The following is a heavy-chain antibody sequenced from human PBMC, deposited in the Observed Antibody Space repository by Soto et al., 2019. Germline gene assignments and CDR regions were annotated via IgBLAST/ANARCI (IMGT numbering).Heavy chain of an antibody. CDR1: GFTFSSYS. Sequence: EVQLVESGGGLVKPGGSLRLSCAASGFTFSSYSMNWVRQAPGKGLEWVSYISSSRTTIYYADSVKGRFTISRDDAKNSLYLQMNSLRDDDTAVYYCVRGRSDSLMDVWGQGTTVTVSS. J-gene: IGHJ6*02. CDR2: ISSSRTTI. D-gene: IGHD2-15*01. CDR3: VRGRSDSLMDV. V-gene: IGHV3-48*02.